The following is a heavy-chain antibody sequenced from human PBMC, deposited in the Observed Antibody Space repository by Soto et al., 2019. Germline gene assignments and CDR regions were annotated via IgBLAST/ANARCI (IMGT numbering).Heavy chain of an antibody. J-gene: IGHJ4*02. CDR1: GGSISSSSYY. CDR3: ARLGDGYCSGGSCYFDY. D-gene: IGHD2-15*01. Sequence: SETLSLTCTVSGGSISSSSYYWGWIRQPPGKGLEWIGSIYYSGSTYYNPSLKSRLTISVDTSKNQFSLKLSSVTAADTAVYYCARLGDGYCSGGSCYFDYWGQGTLVTVSS. CDR2: IYYSGST. V-gene: IGHV4-39*01.